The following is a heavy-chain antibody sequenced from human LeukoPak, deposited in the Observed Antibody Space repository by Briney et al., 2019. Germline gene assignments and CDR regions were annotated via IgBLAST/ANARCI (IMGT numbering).Heavy chain of an antibody. J-gene: IGHJ4*01. CDR2: INVGNDNT. Sequence: ASVKVSCKASGYTFTSYLIHWVRQAPGQRLEWMGWINVGNDNTKYSQNFQGRVTMTTDTSTSTAYMELRSLRSEDMAVYYCARGTEYYYDSSGLFDYWGQGTLVTVSS. D-gene: IGHD3-22*01. V-gene: IGHV1-3*01. CDR1: GYTFTSYL. CDR3: ARGTEYYYDSSGLFDY.